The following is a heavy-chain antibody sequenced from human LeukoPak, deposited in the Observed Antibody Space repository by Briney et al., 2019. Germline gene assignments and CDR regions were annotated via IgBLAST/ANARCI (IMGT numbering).Heavy chain of an antibody. J-gene: IGHJ5*01. D-gene: IGHD1-26*01. Sequence: PGGSLRLSCAASGFTFSSYAMSWVRQAPGKGLEWVSVIYSGGSTYYADSVKGRFTISRDNSKNTLYLQLNSLRAEDTAVYYCARGLTGGLDSWGQGTLVTVSS. CDR3: ARGLTGGLDS. CDR2: IYSGGST. V-gene: IGHV3-66*01. CDR1: GFTFSSYA.